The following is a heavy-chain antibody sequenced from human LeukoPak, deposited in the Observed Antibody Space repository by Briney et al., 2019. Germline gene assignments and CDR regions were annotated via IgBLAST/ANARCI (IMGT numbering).Heavy chain of an antibody. Sequence: SETLSLTCAVSGGSLSGFYWSWIRLPPGKGLEWIGGIQYTGRTFSNPSLKSRVTISVDTSKKQFSLDLRSATAADTAVYYCAKRRHNFDSYVVWGQGTRVTVSS. CDR3: AKRRHNFDSYVV. CDR1: GGSLSGFY. J-gene: IGHJ3*01. V-gene: IGHV4-34*01. CDR2: IQYTGRT. D-gene: IGHD1-1*01.